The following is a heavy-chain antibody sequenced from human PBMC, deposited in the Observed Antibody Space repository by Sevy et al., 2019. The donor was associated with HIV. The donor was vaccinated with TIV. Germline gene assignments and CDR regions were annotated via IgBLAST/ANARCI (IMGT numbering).Heavy chain of an antibody. D-gene: IGHD2-15*01. Sequence: GGSLRLSCAASGFTFSSYAMHWVRQAPGKGLEWVAVISYDGSNKYYADSVKGRFTISRDNSKNTLYLQMNSLRAEDTAVYYCARDGGHQDIVAVVAAANYWFDPWGQGTLVTVSS. CDR1: GFTFSSYA. V-gene: IGHV3-30-3*01. J-gene: IGHJ5*02. CDR3: ARDGGHQDIVAVVAAANYWFDP. CDR2: ISYDGSNK.